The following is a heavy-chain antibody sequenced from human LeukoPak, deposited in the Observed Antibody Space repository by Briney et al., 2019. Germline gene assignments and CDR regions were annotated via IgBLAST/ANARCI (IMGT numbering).Heavy chain of an antibody. CDR1: GYTFTSYA. J-gene: IGHJ1*01. CDR3: ARAVGEMATSL. Sequence: ASVKVSCKASGYTFTSYAMNWVRQAPGQGLEWMGWINPNSGGTNYAQKFQGRVTMTRDTSISTAYMELSRLRSDDTAVYYCARAVGEMATSLWGQGTLVTVSS. D-gene: IGHD5-24*01. CDR2: INPNSGGT. V-gene: IGHV1-2*02.